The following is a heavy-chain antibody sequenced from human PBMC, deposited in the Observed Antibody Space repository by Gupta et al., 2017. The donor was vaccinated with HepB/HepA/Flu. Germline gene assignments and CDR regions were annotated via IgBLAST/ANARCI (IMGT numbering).Heavy chain of an antibody. Sequence: ESGGGLVQPGGSLRLSCAASGFGFSGNAMNWVRQAPGKGLEWVSGIGSDSKSHYADSVKGRFTISRDNSKNTLFLQMNSLRAEDTAVYYCAKDLHFWSAMDVWGKGTTVTVSS. J-gene: IGHJ6*03. V-gene: IGHV3-23*01. D-gene: IGHD3-3*02. CDR1: GFGFSGNA. CDR2: IGSDSKS. CDR3: AKDLHFWSAMDV.